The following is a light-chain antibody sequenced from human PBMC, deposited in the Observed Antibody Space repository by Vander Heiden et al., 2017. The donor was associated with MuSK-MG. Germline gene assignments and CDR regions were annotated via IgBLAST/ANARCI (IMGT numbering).Light chain of an antibody. CDR2: DVD. CDR1: TSDVGGFNS. J-gene: IGLJ3*02. Sequence: HSPLRQPASVPGSPGPSIPLSCTGTTSDVGGFNSVPCYHRHPAEAPKLLIFDVDRRPAVISHRFAGSKSGNTAFLTTAGHHAEDEAYYCCNSYTGIDTGVFGGGTKLSVL. CDR3: NSYTGIDTGV. V-gene: IGLV2-14*03.